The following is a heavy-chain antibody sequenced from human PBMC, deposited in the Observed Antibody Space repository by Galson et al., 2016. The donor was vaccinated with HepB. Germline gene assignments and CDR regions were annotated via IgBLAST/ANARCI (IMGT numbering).Heavy chain of an antibody. CDR1: GFPLSSYN. CDR2: ISSSRSPI. CDR3: ARGGSSGWFRNYYSDY. J-gene: IGHJ4*02. Sequence: SLRLSCAVSGFPLSSYNMNWVRQAPGKGLEWVSYISSSRSPIYYADSVKGRFIISRDDAKNSVYLQMNSLRDEDTAVYYCARGGSSGWFRNYYSDYWGQGTLVTVSS. D-gene: IGHD6-19*01. V-gene: IGHV3-48*02.